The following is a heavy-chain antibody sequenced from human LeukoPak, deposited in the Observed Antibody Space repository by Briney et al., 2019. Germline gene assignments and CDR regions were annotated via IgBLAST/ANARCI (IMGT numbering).Heavy chain of an antibody. V-gene: IGHV4-59*12. CDR1: GGSISSYY. Sequence: PSETLSLTCTVSGGSISSYYWSWIRQPPGKGLEWIGYIYYSGSTNYNPSLKSRVTISVDTSKNQFSLKLSSVTAADTAVYYCARSPRGWYQEALDYWGQGTLVTVSS. CDR3: ARSPRGWYQEALDY. D-gene: IGHD6-19*01. J-gene: IGHJ4*02. CDR2: IYYSGST.